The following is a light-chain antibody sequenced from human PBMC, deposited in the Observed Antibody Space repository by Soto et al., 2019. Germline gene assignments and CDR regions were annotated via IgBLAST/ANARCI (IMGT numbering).Light chain of an antibody. V-gene: IGLV2-14*01. J-gene: IGLJ1*01. Sequence: QSALTQPASVSGSPGQSITISGTGNRSDVGGYNYVYWHQQHPGKAPKLMIYDVTNRPSGVSDRFSGSKSGNTASLTISGLQAEDEADYYCSSYTSSSTYVFGAGTKLTVL. CDR3: SSYTSSSTYV. CDR1: RSDVGGYNY. CDR2: DVT.